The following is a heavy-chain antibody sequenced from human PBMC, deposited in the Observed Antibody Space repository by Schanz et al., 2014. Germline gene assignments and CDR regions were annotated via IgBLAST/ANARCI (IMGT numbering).Heavy chain of an antibody. J-gene: IGHJ4*02. CDR1: GYTFTGYY. D-gene: IGHD5-12*01. Sequence: QVQLVQSGAEMKKPGASVKVSCKASGYTFTGYYMHWVRQAPGQGLEWMGWINPNSGTTNYAQKFQGWVTMTRETSISTAYMELSTLKSDDTAVYYCARAFGGYDPAGALDYWGQGTLVTVSS. V-gene: IGHV1-2*04. CDR3: ARAFGGYDPAGALDY. CDR2: INPNSGTT.